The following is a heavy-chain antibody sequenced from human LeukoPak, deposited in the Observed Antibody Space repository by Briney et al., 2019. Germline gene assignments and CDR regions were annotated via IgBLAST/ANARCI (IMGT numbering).Heavy chain of an antibody. CDR3: TTGCCHSSGWYDYYYYGMDV. CDR2: IKSKTDGGTT. Sequence: GSLRLSCAASGFTFSNAWMSWVRQAPGKGLEWVGRIKSKTDGGTTDYAAPVKGRFTISRDDSKNTLYLQMNSLKTEDTAVYYCTTGCCHSSGWYDYYYYGMDVWGQGTTVTVSS. J-gene: IGHJ6*02. D-gene: IGHD6-19*01. V-gene: IGHV3-15*01. CDR1: GFTFSNAW.